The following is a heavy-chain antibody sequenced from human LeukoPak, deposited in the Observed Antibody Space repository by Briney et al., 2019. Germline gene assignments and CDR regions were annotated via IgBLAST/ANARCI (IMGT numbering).Heavy chain of an antibody. V-gene: IGHV1-69*13. D-gene: IGHD6-13*01. Sequence: ASVKVSCKASGYTFTSYYMHWVRQAPGQGLEWMGGIVPIFATPNYAQKFQDRVTITADESTSTAYMELSSLTSEDTAVYYCARAGRAYSSSWSYDYWGQGTVITVSS. J-gene: IGHJ4*02. CDR1: GYTFTSYY. CDR3: ARAGRAYSSSWSYDY. CDR2: IVPIFATP.